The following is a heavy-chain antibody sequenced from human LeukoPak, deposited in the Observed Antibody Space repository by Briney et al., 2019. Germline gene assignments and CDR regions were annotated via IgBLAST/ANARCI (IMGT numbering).Heavy chain of an antibody. CDR1: GGSFNSYY. CDR3: ARGHFLSGYYPYYYYYYMDV. D-gene: IGHD3-3*02. V-gene: IGHV4-34*01. J-gene: IGHJ6*03. CDR2: FDLGGTT. Sequence: PSETLSLTCAVYGGSFNSYYWSWIRQAPGKGLEWIGEFDLGGTTNYNPSLKSRVTISVDTSKNQSSLKLSSVTAADTAVYYCARGHFLSGYYPYYYYYYMDVWGKGTTVTVSS.